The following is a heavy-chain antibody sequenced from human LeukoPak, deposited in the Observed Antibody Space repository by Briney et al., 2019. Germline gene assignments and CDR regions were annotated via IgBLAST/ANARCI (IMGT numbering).Heavy chain of an antibody. V-gene: IGHV3-30*03. J-gene: IGHJ5*02. CDR1: GFTFSSYG. CDR2: ISYDGSNK. D-gene: IGHD6-13*01. Sequence: GGSLRLSCAASGFTFSSYGMHWVRQAPGKGLEWVAVISYDGSNKYYADSVKGRFTISRDNSKNTLYLQVNSLRAEDTAVYYCARVAAAGTRRGWFDPWGQGTLVTVSS. CDR3: ARVAAAGTRRGWFDP.